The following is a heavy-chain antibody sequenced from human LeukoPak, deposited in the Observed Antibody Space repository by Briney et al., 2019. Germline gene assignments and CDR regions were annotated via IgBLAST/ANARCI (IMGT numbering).Heavy chain of an antibody. J-gene: IGHJ4*02. CDR2: ISGSGGPT. Sequence: GGSLRLSCAASGFTFSNAWMSWVRQAPGKGLEWVSGISGSGGPTYYADSVKGRFTISRDSSKNTLYLQMNSLGAEDTAVYYCAKEPPFEEYYFDFWGQGTLVTVSP. CDR1: GFTFSNAW. D-gene: IGHD3-9*01. CDR3: AKEPPFEEYYFDF. V-gene: IGHV3-23*01.